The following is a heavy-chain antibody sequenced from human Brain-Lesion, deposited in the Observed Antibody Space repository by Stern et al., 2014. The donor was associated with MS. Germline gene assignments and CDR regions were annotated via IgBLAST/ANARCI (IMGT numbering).Heavy chain of an antibody. J-gene: IGHJ4*02. CDR3: ARGGRYYADY. CDR1: GNSFTHFY. V-gene: IGHV1-2*04. D-gene: IGHD2-2*01. Sequence: VQLEESGAEVKKPGASGRVSCEASGNSFTHFYIHWVRQAPGQGLEWMGWINPNSGGTKFAQKFQGWVTITRDTSMTTAYMEVTSLTSDDTAVYYCARGGRYYADYWGQGTLVTVSS. CDR2: INPNSGGT.